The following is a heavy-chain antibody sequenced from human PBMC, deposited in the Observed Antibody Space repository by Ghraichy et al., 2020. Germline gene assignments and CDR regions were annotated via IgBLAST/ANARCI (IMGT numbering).Heavy chain of an antibody. CDR3: AKDCCSSTSLFDY. Sequence: GGSPRLSCAASGFTFSTSAMAWVRQAPGKGLEWVSTINTGGDSTYYADSVKGRFTISRDNSKNTLYLQMNSLRAEDTAVYYCAKDCCSSTSLFDYWGQGTLVTVSS. CDR2: INTGGDST. V-gene: IGHV3-23*01. J-gene: IGHJ4*02. CDR1: GFTFSTSA. D-gene: IGHD2-2*01.